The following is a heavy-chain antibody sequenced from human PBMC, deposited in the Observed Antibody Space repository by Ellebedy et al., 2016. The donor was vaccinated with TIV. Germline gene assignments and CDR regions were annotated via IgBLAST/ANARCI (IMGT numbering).Heavy chain of an antibody. CDR3: ARGLARDY. CDR1: GGSFSGYY. V-gene: IGHV4-34*01. J-gene: IGHJ4*02. Sequence: MPSETLSLTCAVYGGSFSGYYWSWIRQPPGKGLEWIGEITHSGSTNYNPSLKSRVTISVDTSKNQFSLNLSSVTAADTAVYYCARGLARDYWGQGTLDTVSS. CDR2: ITHSGST.